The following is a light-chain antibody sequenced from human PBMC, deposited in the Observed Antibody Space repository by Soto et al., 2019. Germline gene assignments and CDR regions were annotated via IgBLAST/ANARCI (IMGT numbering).Light chain of an antibody. CDR1: KNDIGVYDF. V-gene: IGLV2-8*01. CDR2: EVV. Sequence: QSALTQPPSASGSPGQSVTISCTGTKNDIGVYDFVSWYRHHPGKAPRLIIYEVVQRPSGVHDRFSGSKSGNTASLTVSGLQAADEADYFCKSYAGSNTYVFGSGTKV. J-gene: IGLJ1*01. CDR3: KSYAGSNTYV.